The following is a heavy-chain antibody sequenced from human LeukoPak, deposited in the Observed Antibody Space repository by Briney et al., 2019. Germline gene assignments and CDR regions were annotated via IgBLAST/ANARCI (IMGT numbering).Heavy chain of an antibody. J-gene: IGHJ4*02. CDR2: FDPEDGET. D-gene: IGHD1-26*01. Sequence: ASVKVSCKVSGYTLTELSMHWVRQAPGTGLEWMGGFDPEDGETIYAQKFQGRVTMTEDTSTDTAYMELSSLRSEDTAVYYCATVDSGSYSAFDYWGQGTLVTVSS. V-gene: IGHV1-24*01. CDR1: GYTLTELS. CDR3: ATVDSGSYSAFDY.